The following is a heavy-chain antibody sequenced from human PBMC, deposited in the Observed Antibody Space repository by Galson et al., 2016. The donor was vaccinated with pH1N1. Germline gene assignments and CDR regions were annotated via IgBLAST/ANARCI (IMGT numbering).Heavy chain of an antibody. CDR2: MNPNSGNT. CDR3: ATAGFGAHKFDS. Sequence: SVKVSCKASGYTFTNFDINWVRQATGQGLEWMGWMNPNSGNTGYAQKFQGRVTMTRNTSIRTAYMELNRLRSEDTAVYYCATAGFGAHKFDSWGQGTLATVSS. D-gene: IGHD3-10*01. V-gene: IGHV1-8*01. J-gene: IGHJ4*02. CDR1: GYTFTNFD.